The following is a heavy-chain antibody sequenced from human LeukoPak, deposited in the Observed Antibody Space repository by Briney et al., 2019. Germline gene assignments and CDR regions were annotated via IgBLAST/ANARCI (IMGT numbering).Heavy chain of an antibody. CDR1: GFTFGSYS. CDR2: ISSSSTTI. D-gene: IGHD3-10*01. V-gene: IGHV3-48*01. CDR3: ARDRHGSGSYYSDY. Sequence: PGGSLRLSCAASGFTFGSYSMNWVRQAPGKGLEWVSYISSSSTTIYYADSVKGRFTISRDNSKNTLYLQMNSLRAEDTAVYYCARDRHGSGSYYSDYWGQGTLVTVSS. J-gene: IGHJ4*02.